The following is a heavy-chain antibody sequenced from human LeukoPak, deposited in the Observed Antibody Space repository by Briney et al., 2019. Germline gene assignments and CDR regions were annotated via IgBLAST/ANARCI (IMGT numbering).Heavy chain of an antibody. Sequence: GASVKVSCKASGGTFSSYAISWVRQAPGQGLEWMGRIIPILGIANYAQKFQGRVTITADKSTSTAYMELSSLRSEDTAVYYCARDRPVRRHCSGGSCYLYGMDVWGQGTTVTVSS. J-gene: IGHJ6*02. CDR3: ARDRPVRRHCSGGSCYLYGMDV. CDR2: IIPILGIA. CDR1: GGTFSSYA. D-gene: IGHD2-15*01. V-gene: IGHV1-69*04.